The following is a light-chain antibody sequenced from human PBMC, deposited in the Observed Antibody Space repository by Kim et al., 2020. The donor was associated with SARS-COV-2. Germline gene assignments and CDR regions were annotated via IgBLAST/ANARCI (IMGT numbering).Light chain of an antibody. CDR3: QVWDSKVV. CDR1: NIGSKS. CDR2: YDS. J-gene: IGLJ2*01. Sequence: SYELTQPPSVSVAPGKTARITCGGNNIGSKSVHWYQQKPGQAPVLVIYYDSDRPSGIPERFSGSNSGNTATLTISRVEAGDEADYYCQVWDSKVVFGGGTQLT. V-gene: IGLV3-21*04.